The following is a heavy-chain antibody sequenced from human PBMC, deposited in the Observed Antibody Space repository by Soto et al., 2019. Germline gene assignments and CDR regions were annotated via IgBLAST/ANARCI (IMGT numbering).Heavy chain of an antibody. D-gene: IGHD3-22*01. CDR1: GFSFSNCW. CDR3: ARAIGYYGMDV. V-gene: IGHV3-74*01. J-gene: IGHJ6*02. CDR2: INSDGSST. Sequence: EVPLVESGGGLVQPGGSLRLSCAASGFSFSNCWMHWVRQAPGMGLVWVSHINSDGSSTTYADSVKGRFTISRDNAKNTLYLQMNSLRAEDTAVYYCARAIGYYGMDVWGQGTTVTVSS.